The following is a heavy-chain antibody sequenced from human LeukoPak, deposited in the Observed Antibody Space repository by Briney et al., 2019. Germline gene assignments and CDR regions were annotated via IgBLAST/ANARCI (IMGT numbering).Heavy chain of an antibody. CDR3: ARGEPHDYGDYFYGMDV. D-gene: IGHD4-17*01. J-gene: IGHJ6*02. CDR1: GGSISSGGYY. CDR2: IYYSGST. Sequence: PSQTLSLTCTVSGGSISSGGYYWSWIRQHPGKGLEWIGYIYYSGSTYYNPSLKSRVTISVDTSKNQFSLKLSPVTAADTAVYYCARGEPHDYGDYFYGMDVWGQGTTVTVSS. V-gene: IGHV4-31*03.